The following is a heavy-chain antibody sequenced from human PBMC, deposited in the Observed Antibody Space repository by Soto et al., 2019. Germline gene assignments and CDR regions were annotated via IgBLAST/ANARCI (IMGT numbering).Heavy chain of an antibody. D-gene: IGHD2-15*01. V-gene: IGHV3-23*01. CDR1: GFTFDDYA. CDR2: ISGSGGST. CDR3: AKADCSGGSCYFIDY. Sequence: GGSLRLSCAASGFTFDDYAMHWVRQAPGKGLEWVSGISGSGGSTYYADSVKGRFTISRDNSKNTLYLQMNSLRAEDTAVYYCAKADCSGGSCYFIDYWGQGTLVTVSS. J-gene: IGHJ4*02.